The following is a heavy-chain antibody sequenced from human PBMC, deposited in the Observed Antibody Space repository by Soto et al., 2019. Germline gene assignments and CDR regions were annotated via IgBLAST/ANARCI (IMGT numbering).Heavy chain of an antibody. Sequence: PSETLSLTCTVSGGSISSSDYYWSWIRQPPGKGLEWIGYIYYSGSTYYNPSLKSRVTISVDTSKNQFSLKLSSVTAADTAVYYCARGYYDISNWFDPWGQGTLVTVSS. J-gene: IGHJ5*02. CDR2: IYYSGST. CDR3: ARGYYDISNWFDP. CDR1: GGSISSSDYY. D-gene: IGHD3-9*01. V-gene: IGHV4-30-4*01.